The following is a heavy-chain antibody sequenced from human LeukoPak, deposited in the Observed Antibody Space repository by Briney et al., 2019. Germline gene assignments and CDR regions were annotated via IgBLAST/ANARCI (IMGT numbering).Heavy chain of an antibody. CDR1: GASISSGAYY. V-gene: IGHV4-39*07. D-gene: IGHD5-18*01. Sequence: SETPSLTCAISGASISSGAYYWDWIRQSPGKGLEWIGSISYNGTTYYKSSLKSRVTMSVDTSKNQFSLKLTSVTAADTAVYFCARDRSVGNSFFDLWGQGALVTVSS. CDR2: ISYNGTT. CDR3: ARDRSVGNSFFDL. J-gene: IGHJ4*01.